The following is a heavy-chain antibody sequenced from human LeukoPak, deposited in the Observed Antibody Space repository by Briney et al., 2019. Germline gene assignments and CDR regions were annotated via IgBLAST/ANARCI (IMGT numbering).Heavy chain of an antibody. J-gene: IGHJ2*01. CDR2: IYYSGST. D-gene: IGHD2-2*01. CDR3: ARNIVVVPAARHWYFDL. CDR1: GGSISRYY. V-gene: IGHV4-59*01. Sequence: PSETLSLTCTVSGGSISRYYWSWIRQPPGKGLEWIGYIYYSGSTNYNPSLKSRVTISVDTSKNQFSLKLSSVTAADTAVYYCARNIVVVPAARHWYFDLWGRGTVVTVSS.